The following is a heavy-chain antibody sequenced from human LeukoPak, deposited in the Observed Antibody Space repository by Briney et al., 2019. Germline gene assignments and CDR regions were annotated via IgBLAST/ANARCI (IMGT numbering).Heavy chain of an antibody. CDR2: INHSGST. CDR3: ASQKPRWYYYDSSGLPLDY. CDR1: GGSFSGYY. D-gene: IGHD3-22*01. Sequence: KTSETLSLTCAVYGGSFSGYYWSWIRQPPGKGLEWIGEINHSGSTNYNPSLKSRVTISVDTSKNQFSLKLSSVTAADTAVYYCASQKPRWYYYDSSGLPLDYWGQGTLVTVSS. J-gene: IGHJ4*02. V-gene: IGHV4-34*01.